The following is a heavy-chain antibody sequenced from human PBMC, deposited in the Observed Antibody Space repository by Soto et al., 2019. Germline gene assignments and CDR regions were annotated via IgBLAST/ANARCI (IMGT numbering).Heavy chain of an antibody. D-gene: IGHD3-22*01. V-gene: IGHV4-31*03. J-gene: IGHJ4*02. CDR3: ARDYASSNYPFDY. Sequence: QVQLQESGPGLVKPSQTLSLTCTVSGGSIRSDAYYWSWIRQQPGKGMELIGYIYYSGRTYYNPSLTSRLAISLDTSNNQFSLKLTSVTAAGTAVYYCARDYASSNYPFDYWGQGTLVTVSS. CDR2: IYYSGRT. CDR1: GGSIRSDAYY.